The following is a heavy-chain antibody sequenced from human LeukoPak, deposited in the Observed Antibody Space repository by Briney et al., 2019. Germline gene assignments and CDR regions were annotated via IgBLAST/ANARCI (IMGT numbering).Heavy chain of an antibody. CDR1: GGSISSYY. CDR2: IHSSGSP. J-gene: IGHJ2*01. V-gene: IGHV4-59*08. D-gene: IGHD1-26*01. CDR3: ARRDVGAAGRYFDL. Sequence: SETLSLICTVSGGSISSYYWTWIRQPPGKGLEWIGYIHSSGSPDYNPSLKSRVTISVDTPNNQFSLKLSSVTATDTAVYYCARRDVGAAGRYFDLWGRGTLVTVSS.